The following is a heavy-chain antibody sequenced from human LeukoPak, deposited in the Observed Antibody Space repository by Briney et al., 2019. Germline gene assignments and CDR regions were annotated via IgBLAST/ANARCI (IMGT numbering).Heavy chain of an antibody. J-gene: IGHJ4*02. CDR1: GYTFTSNY. CDR3: AREIVVVIAAHAGGFDY. V-gene: IGHV1-46*01. D-gene: IGHD2-15*01. Sequence: ASVKVSCKAFGYTFTSNYMHWVRQAPGQGPEWMGVISPSGGSTTYAQKFQGRVTISADESTSTAYMDLSSLSSEDTAVYYCAREIVVVIAAHAGGFDYWGQGTLVTVSS. CDR2: ISPSGGST.